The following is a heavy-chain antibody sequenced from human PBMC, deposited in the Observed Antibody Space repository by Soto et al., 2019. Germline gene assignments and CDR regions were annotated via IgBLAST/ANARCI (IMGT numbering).Heavy chain of an antibody. V-gene: IGHV3-74*01. J-gene: IGHJ4*02. D-gene: IGHD4-4*01. CDR3: ARGPRGVYGNDY. CDR1: GFTFSNDW. Sequence: GGSLRLSCAASGFTFSNDWMHWVRQAAGKGLAWVSRINMDGTSTNYADSVKGRFTISRDNAKNTLYLQMDSLRVEDTAVYFCARGPRGVYGNDYWGQGALVTVSS. CDR2: INMDGTST.